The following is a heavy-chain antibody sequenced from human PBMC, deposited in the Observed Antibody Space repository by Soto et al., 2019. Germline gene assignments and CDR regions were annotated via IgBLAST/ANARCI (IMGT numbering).Heavy chain of an antibody. CDR1: GFTFSNHG. CDR3: AREAAVPSFGEFWFFDL. Sequence: EVQLLESGGGLAQPGGTLRLSCAASGFTFSNHGMTWVRQAPGKGLEWVSSVSADGYPTYYADSVRGRLTFSRHNSGGTVYGRMNDLSAEETALFCCAREAAVPSFGEFWFFDLWGRCSQVTVSS. CDR2: VSADGYPT. D-gene: IGHD3-10*01. J-gene: IGHJ2*01. V-gene: IGHV3-23*01.